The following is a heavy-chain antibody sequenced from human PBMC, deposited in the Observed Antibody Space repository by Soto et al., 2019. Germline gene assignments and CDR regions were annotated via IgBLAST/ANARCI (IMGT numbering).Heavy chain of an antibody. CDR1: GFPFSAFA. CDR2: IGGSGASI. CDR3: ARSVRPLSWFDS. D-gene: IGHD3-10*01. V-gene: IGHV3-23*01. Sequence: EVQMLESGGDLVQPGGSLRLSCAASGFPFSAFAMNWVRQAPGKGLEWVAGIGGSGASIYYAASVKGRFTISRDNFMNALYLQMNNLRAEDTAVYYWARSVRPLSWFDSWGQGTLVTVSS. J-gene: IGHJ5*01.